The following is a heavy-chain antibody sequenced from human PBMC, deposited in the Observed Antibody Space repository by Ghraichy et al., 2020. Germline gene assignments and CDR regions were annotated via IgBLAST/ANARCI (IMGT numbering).Heavy chain of an antibody. D-gene: IGHD3-10*01. J-gene: IGHJ4*02. CDR2: INTSGGGT. CDR3: GRGSVGGTYYYFDS. CDR1: EYTFSHYL. Sequence: ASVKVSFRASEYTFSHYLLKWVRHAPGHWLAWMGTINTSGGGTAYAERFQGRVTMTRDMSTSTVYMEMTGLTSDDTGVYYCGRGSVGGTYYYFDSWGQGTLVTVSS. V-gene: IGHV1-46*01.